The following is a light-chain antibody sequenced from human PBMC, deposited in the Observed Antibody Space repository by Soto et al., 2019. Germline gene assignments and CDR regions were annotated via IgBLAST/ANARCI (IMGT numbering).Light chain of an antibody. V-gene: IGKV3-20*01. CDR2: GAS. Sequence: EIVLAQSPGTLSLSPGERATLSCRASQSVTNSFLAWYQQKPGQAPRLLIYGASARATGIPARFSASGSGTEFTLTISRLEPEDVAVYYCQQYATSPLTFGHGTKVDIK. J-gene: IGKJ1*01. CDR1: QSVTNSF. CDR3: QQYATSPLT.